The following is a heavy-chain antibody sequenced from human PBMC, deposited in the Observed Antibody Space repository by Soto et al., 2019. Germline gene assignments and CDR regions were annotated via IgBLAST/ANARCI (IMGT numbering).Heavy chain of an antibody. J-gene: IGHJ5*02. CDR2: IYYSGST. D-gene: IGHD3-10*01. V-gene: IGHV4-61*01. CDR1: GGSVSSGSYY. Sequence: QVQLQESGPGLVKPSETLSLTCTVSGGSVSSGSYYWSWIRQPPGKGLEWIGYIYYSGSTNYNPSLKSRVTISVDTSKNQFSLKLSSVTAADTVVYYCARVGLLWFGEGSWFDPWGQGTLVTVSS. CDR3: ARVGLLWFGEGSWFDP.